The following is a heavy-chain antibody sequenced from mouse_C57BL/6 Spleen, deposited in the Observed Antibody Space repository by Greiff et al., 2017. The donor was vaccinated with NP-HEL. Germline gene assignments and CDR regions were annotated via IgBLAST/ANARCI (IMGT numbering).Heavy chain of an antibody. CDR1: GYTFTDYY. CDR3: ARNYYDYDNYAMDY. J-gene: IGHJ4*01. V-gene: IGHV1-76*01. D-gene: IGHD2-4*01. CDR2: IYPGSGNT. Sequence: QVQLQQSGAELVRPGASVKLSCKASGYTFTDYYINWVKQRPGQGLEWIARIYPGSGNTYYNEKFKGKATLTAEKASSTAYMQLSSLTSEDSAVYFCARNYYDYDNYAMDYWGQGTSVTVSS.